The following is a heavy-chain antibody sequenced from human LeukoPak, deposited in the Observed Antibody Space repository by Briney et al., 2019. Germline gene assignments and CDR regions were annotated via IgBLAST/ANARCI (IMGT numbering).Heavy chain of an antibody. J-gene: IGHJ4*02. V-gene: IGHV3-48*03. CDR3: AEDSNWILFDG. Sequence: PGGSLRPSCAASGFTFSSYEMNCVRQAPGKGLEWVSYISSSGSTIYYADSVKGRFTISRDNSRHTVYLQMKSLRDEDTAVYYGAEDSNWILFDGWGQGTLVTVSS. D-gene: IGHD2-2*03. CDR1: GFTFSSYE. CDR2: ISSSGSTI.